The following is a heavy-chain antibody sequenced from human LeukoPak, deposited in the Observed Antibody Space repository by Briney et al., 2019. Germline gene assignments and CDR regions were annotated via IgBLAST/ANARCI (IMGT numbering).Heavy chain of an antibody. CDR3: ATESVDLFDY. Sequence: RSGGSLRLSCAASGFTFSEVWMSWVRQAPGQGLEWVVRVRRESDGGTAEYTATVEGRFTISRDDSKNTLYLEMNSLKTEDTAVYYCATESVDLFDYWGQGTLVTVFS. CDR1: GFTFSEVW. V-gene: IGHV3-15*01. D-gene: IGHD4-23*01. J-gene: IGHJ4*02. CDR2: VRRESDGGTA.